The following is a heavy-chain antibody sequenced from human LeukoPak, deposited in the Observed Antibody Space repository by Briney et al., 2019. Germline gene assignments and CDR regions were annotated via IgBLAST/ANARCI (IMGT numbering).Heavy chain of an antibody. Sequence: SETLSLTCTVSGGSISSSSYYWGWIRQPPGKGLEWIGSIFYSGSTYYNPSLKSRVTISVDTSKNQFSLKLSSVTAADTAVYYCARGISSYWGQGTLVTVSS. V-gene: IGHV4-39*07. CDR1: GGSISSSSYY. D-gene: IGHD1-14*01. J-gene: IGHJ4*02. CDR2: IFYSGST. CDR3: ARGISSY.